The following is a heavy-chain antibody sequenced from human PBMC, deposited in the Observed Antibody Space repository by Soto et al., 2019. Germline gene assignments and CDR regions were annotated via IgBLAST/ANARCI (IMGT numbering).Heavy chain of an antibody. CDR2: IWYDGSNK. CDR1: GFTFSSYG. CDR3: AIDHEWPTPSYGIDV. D-gene: IGHD3-3*01. Sequence: QGQLVESGGGVFQPGRSLRLSCAAYGFTFSSYGMHLVRQAPGKGLEWVAVIWYDGSNKYYADSVKGRFTISRDNSKNTLYLQMNSLRADDTAVYYCAIDHEWPTPSYGIDVWGQGTTVTAPS. J-gene: IGHJ6*02. V-gene: IGHV3-33*01.